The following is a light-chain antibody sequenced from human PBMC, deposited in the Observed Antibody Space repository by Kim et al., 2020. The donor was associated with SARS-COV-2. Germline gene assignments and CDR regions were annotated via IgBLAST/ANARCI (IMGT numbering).Light chain of an antibody. V-gene: IGKV3-20*01. CDR2: GAS. Sequence: SPGERPTLSCRASQSLSSSYLAWYQQRLGQAPRLLIYGASSRATGIPDRFSGSGSGTDFTLTISRLEPEDFVVYYCQQYGSSPYTFGQGTKLEIK. CDR1: QSLSSSY. CDR3: QQYGSSPYT. J-gene: IGKJ2*01.